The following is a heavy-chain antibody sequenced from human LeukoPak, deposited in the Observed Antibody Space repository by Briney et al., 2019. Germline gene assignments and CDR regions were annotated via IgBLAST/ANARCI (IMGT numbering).Heavy chain of an antibody. J-gene: IGHJ4*02. CDR2: IIPIFGTA. D-gene: IGHD3-22*01. CDR3: ARGFPPRRNYDSSGYYSYYFDY. V-gene: IGHV1-69*05. CDR1: GRTFSSYA. Sequence: GASVKVSCKASGRTFSSYAISWVRQAPGQGLEWMGGIIPIFGTANYAQKLQGRVTMTTDTSTSTAYMELRSLRSDDTAVYYCARGFPPRRNYDSSGYYSYYFDYWGQGTLVTVSS.